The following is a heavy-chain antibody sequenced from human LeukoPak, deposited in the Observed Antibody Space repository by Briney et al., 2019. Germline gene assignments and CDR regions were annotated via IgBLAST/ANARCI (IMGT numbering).Heavy chain of an antibody. Sequence: GGSLRLSCAASGFTFSSYEMNWVRQAPGKGLEWVSYISSSGSTIYYADSVKGRFTISRDNAKNSLYLQMNSLRAEDTAVYYCARTRYYHNSRSYGAPYYFDYWGQGTLVTVSS. D-gene: IGHD3-10*01. J-gene: IGHJ4*02. CDR3: ARTRYYHNSRSYGAPYYFDY. CDR1: GFTFSSYE. CDR2: ISSSGSTI. V-gene: IGHV3-48*03.